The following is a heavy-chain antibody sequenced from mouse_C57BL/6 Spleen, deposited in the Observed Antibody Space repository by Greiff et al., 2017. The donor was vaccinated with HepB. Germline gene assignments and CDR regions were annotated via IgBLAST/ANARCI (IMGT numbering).Heavy chain of an antibody. CDR2: ISSGSSTI. CDR3: ARGGYDYDGDY. Sequence: EVQLVESGGGLVKPGGSLKLSCAASRFTFSDYGMHWVRQAPEKGLEWVAYISSGSSTIYYADTVKGRFTISRDNAKNTLFLQMTSLRSEDTAMYYCARGGYDYDGDYWGQGTTLTVSS. D-gene: IGHD2-4*01. V-gene: IGHV5-17*01. J-gene: IGHJ2*01. CDR1: RFTFSDYG.